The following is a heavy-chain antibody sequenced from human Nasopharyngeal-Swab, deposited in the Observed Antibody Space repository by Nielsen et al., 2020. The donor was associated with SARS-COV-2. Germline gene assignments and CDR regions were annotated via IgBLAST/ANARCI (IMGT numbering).Heavy chain of an antibody. CDR3: ARLSEMATNSHYYYYHMDV. D-gene: IGHD5-24*01. Sequence: VRQMPGKGLEWMGIIYPGDSDTRYSPSFQGQVTISADKSISTAYLQWSSLKASDTAMYYCARLSEMATNSHYYYYHMDVWGKGTTVTVSS. CDR2: IYPGDSDT. V-gene: IGHV5-51*01. J-gene: IGHJ6*03.